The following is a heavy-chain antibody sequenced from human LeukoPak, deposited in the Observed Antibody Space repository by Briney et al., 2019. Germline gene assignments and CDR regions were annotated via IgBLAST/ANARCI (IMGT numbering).Heavy chain of an antibody. CDR3: ARYCSSTSCYGSYNWFDP. CDR1: GGSISSGGYS. D-gene: IGHD2-2*01. Sequence: PSQTLSLTCAVSGGSISSGGYSWSWIRQPPGKGLEWIGYIYHSGSTYYNPSLKSRVTISVDRSKNQFSLKLSSVTAADTAVYYCARYCSSTSCYGSYNWFDPRGQGTLVTVSS. J-gene: IGHJ5*02. V-gene: IGHV4-30-2*01. CDR2: IYHSGST.